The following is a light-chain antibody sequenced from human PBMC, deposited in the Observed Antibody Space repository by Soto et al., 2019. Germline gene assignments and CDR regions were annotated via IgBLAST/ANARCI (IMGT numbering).Light chain of an antibody. Sequence: QSALTQPASMSGSPGQSITISCTGTSSDIGAYNFVSWSQQHPGKAPKLMLYDVNIRPSGVSNRFSGSKSGNTASLTISGVQAGEEADYYCASWTTSATMIFGKGTK. J-gene: IGLJ2*01. CDR2: DVN. CDR1: SSDIGAYNF. V-gene: IGLV2-14*03. CDR3: ASWTTSATMI.